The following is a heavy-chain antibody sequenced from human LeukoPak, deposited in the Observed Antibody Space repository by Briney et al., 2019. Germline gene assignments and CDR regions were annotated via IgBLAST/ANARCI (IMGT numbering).Heavy chain of an antibody. CDR1: GYTFNSFG. CDR2: ISAYNGDP. V-gene: IGHV1-18*01. D-gene: IGHD6-13*01. J-gene: IGHJ4*02. CDR3: ARDAPLYFSSWTSDY. Sequence: ASVKVSCKASGYTFNSFGVNWVRRAPGQGLEWIGWISAYNGDPKYAQKFHGRVTMTKDTSTSTAYMELRNLRFDDTAVYYCARDAPLYFSSWTSDYWGQGTLITVSS.